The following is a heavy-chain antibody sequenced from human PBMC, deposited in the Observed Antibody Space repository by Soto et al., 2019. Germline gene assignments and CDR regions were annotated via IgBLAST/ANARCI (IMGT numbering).Heavy chain of an antibody. J-gene: IGHJ4*02. Sequence: QVQLVQSGAEVKKPGASVKVSCKASGDTFTYYHVHWVRQAPGQGLEWMGIINPNGGDTTYAQKFQGRVTMTRDTSTSTVYMEVSRLRSEDTALYYRALVRYIYGLLFYLDYWGQGALVTVSS. CDR1: GDTFTYYH. CDR2: INPNGGDT. V-gene: IGHV1-46*01. D-gene: IGHD5-18*01. CDR3: ALVRYIYGLLFYLDY.